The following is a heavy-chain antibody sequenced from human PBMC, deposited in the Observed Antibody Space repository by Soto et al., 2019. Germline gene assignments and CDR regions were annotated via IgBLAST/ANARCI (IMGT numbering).Heavy chain of an antibody. CDR2: IYHSGST. CDR3: ARARDDYGDTNWFDP. V-gene: IGHV4-4*02. Sequence: QVQLQESGPGLVKPSGTLSLTCAVSSGSISSSNWWSWVHQPPGKGLEWIGEIYHSGSTNYNPSLKSRVTISVDKSKNQFSLKLSSVTAADTAVYYCARARDDYGDTNWFDPWGQGTLVTVSS. J-gene: IGHJ5*02. CDR1: SGSISSSNW. D-gene: IGHD4-17*01.